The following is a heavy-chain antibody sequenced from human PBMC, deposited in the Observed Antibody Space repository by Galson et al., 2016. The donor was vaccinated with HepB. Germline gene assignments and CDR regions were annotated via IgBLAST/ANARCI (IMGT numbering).Heavy chain of an antibody. Sequence: SETLSLTCAVSGDSVISNNWWSWVRQPPGKGLEWIGEIHHSGSSNYNPSLKSRLTMSVDKSKNQFSLRLTSVIVADAAVYYCARLSATYYVDNWGQGTLVTVSS. CDR3: ARLSATYYVDN. CDR1: GDSVISNNW. V-gene: IGHV4-4*02. CDR2: IHHSGSS. J-gene: IGHJ4*02.